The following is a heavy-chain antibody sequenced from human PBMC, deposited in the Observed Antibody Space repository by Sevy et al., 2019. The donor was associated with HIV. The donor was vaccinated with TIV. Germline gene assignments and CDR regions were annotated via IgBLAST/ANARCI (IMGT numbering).Heavy chain of an antibody. CDR3: ASEAGYGTDSRPFDY. CDR1: RFTFSTYV. D-gene: IGHD5-12*01. Sequence: GSLRLSCVASRFTFSTYVMHWVRQAPGKGLEWVAVIWHDGNSEYYADSVRGRFTISRDDSKSTLYLQMNSLRPEDTALYYCASEAGYGTDSRPFDYWGQGTLVTVSS. CDR2: IWHDGNSE. J-gene: IGHJ4*02. V-gene: IGHV3-33*08.